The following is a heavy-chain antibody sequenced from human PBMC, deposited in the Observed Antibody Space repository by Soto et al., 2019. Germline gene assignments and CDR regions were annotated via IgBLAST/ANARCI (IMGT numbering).Heavy chain of an antibody. J-gene: IGHJ4*02. CDR1: GFTVSSNY. Sequence: EVQLVETGGGLIQPGGSLRLSCAASGFTVSSNYMSWVRQAPGKGLEWGSVIYSGGSTYYADSVKGRFTISRDNYKNTLYLQMNSLRAEDTAVYYCARVVHDYSNYASTRIYYWGQGTLVTVSS. V-gene: IGHV3-53*02. CDR2: IYSGGST. D-gene: IGHD4-4*01. CDR3: ARVVHDYSNYASTRIYY.